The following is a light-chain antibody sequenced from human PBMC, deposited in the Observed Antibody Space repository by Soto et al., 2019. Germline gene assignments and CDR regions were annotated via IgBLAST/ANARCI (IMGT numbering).Light chain of an antibody. CDR3: QQYGSSPLFT. Sequence: EIVLTQSPGTLSLSPGERATLSCRASQSVSSTYLAWYQHKPGQAHRLLIYGAATRAAVVPDRFSGSGSGTDFTLTISRLEPEDFAVYYCQQYGSSPLFTFGPGTKVEI. CDR1: QSVSSTY. V-gene: IGKV3-20*01. CDR2: GAA. J-gene: IGKJ3*01.